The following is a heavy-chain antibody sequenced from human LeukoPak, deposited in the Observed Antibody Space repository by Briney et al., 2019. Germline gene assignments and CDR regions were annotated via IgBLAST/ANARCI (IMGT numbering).Heavy chain of an antibody. V-gene: IGHV3-23*01. D-gene: IGHD3-10*01. CDR2: ISGSGGST. CDR3: ATDLRYGSGSYGDY. Sequence: GGSLRLSCAASGFTFSSYAMSWVRQAPGKGLEWVSAISGSGGSTYYADSVKGRFTISRDNSKNTLYLQMNSLRAEDTAVYYCATDLRYGSGSYGDYWGQGTLVTVSS. J-gene: IGHJ4*02. CDR1: GFTFSSYA.